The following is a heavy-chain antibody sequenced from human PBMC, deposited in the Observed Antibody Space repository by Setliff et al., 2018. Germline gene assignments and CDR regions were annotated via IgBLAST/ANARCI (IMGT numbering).Heavy chain of an antibody. CDR3: ASVYYFDAFDI. CDR1: GFTFSNCW. CDR2: IKPDSSEK. D-gene: IGHD3-22*01. V-gene: IGHV3-7*01. Sequence: LRLSCAASGFTFSNCWVSWVRQAPGKGLEWVASIKPDSSEKYYVDSVKGRFTISRDNTKKSMYLQMNSLRAEDTAVYYCASVYYFDAFDIWGRGTMVTVSS. J-gene: IGHJ3*02.